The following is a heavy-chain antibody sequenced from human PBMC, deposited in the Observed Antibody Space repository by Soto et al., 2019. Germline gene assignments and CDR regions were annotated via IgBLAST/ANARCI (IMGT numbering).Heavy chain of an antibody. CDR3: ARGFGDFDY. Sequence: QVQLVESGGGVVQPGRSLRLSCAASGFTFSSYGMHWVRQAPGKGLEWVAVIWYDGSNKYYADSVKGRFTISRDNSKNTLYLQMSSRRAEDTAVYYCARGFGDFDYWGQGTVVTVSS. CDR1: GFTFSSYG. CDR2: IWYDGSNK. D-gene: IGHD3-10*01. J-gene: IGHJ4*02. V-gene: IGHV3-33*01.